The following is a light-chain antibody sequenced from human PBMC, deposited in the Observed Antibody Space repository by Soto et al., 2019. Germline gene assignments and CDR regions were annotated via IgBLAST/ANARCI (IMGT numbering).Light chain of an antibody. CDR3: GAWDDSLSVYV. Sequence: QSVLTHPPSASGTPGQRVTISCSGSSSNIGSNYVYWYQHLPGTAPKLLIYTNNLLPSAVPDRFSGSKSGTSASLAISGLRSEDEAGYYCGAWDDSLSVYVFGTGTKLTVL. J-gene: IGLJ1*01. CDR1: SSNIGSNY. CDR2: TNN. V-gene: IGLV1-47*02.